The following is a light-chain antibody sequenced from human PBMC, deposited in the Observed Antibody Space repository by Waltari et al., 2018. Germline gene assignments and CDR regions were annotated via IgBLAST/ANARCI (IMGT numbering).Light chain of an antibody. V-gene: IGKV3-11*01. Sequence: IVLTQSPAHLSLSPGGRATLSCRASQSIYVYLAWYQRKPGQPPRLLISDASNRATGVPARFSGSGDGTDYSFTISSLERYDFAVYDWQQRRHWYTFGAGTTLEI. J-gene: IGKJ2*01. CDR3: QQRRHWYT. CDR2: DAS. CDR1: QSIYVY.